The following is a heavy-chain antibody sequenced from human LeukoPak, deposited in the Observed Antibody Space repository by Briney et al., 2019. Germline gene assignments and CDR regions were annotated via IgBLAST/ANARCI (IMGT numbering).Heavy chain of an antibody. CDR3: ASQSVGYYGSGSSASDY. CDR1: GFAFSSYA. J-gene: IGHJ4*02. V-gene: IGHV3-23*01. Sequence: GGSLRLPCAASGFAFSSYAMSWVRQAPGKGLEWVSAISGSGGSTYYADSVKGRFTISRDNSKNTLYLQMNSLRAEDTAVYYCASQSVGYYGSGSSASDYWGQGTLVTVSS. D-gene: IGHD3-10*01. CDR2: ISGSGGST.